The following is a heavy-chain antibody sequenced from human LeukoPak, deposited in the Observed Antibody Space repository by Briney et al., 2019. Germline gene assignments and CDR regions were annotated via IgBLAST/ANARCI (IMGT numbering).Heavy chain of an antibody. Sequence: GGSLRLSCAASGFTVSSNYMSWVRQAPGKGLEWVSVTYSGGSTYYADSVKGRFTISRDNSKNTLYLQMNSLRAEDTAVYYCAREDEYSSSSGYYYYYMDVWGKGTTVTVSS. CDR3: AREDEYSSSSGYYYYYMDV. CDR1: GFTVSSNY. D-gene: IGHD6-6*01. V-gene: IGHV3-66*02. J-gene: IGHJ6*03. CDR2: TYSGGST.